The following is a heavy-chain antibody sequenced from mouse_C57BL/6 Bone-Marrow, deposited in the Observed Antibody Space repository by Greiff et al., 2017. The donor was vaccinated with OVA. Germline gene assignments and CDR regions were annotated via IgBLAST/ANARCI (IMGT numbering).Heavy chain of an antibody. CDR3: ARVGSNYGWYFDV. CDR1: GYTFTSYW. D-gene: IGHD2-5*01. V-gene: IGHV1-69*01. J-gene: IGHJ1*03. Sequence: QVQLQQPGAELVMPGASVKLSCKASGYTFTSYWMHWVKQRPGQGLEWIGEIDPSDTYTNYNQKFKGKSTLTVDKSSSTAYMQLSSLTSEDSAVYYCARVGSNYGWYFDVWGTGTTVTVS. CDR2: IDPSDTYT.